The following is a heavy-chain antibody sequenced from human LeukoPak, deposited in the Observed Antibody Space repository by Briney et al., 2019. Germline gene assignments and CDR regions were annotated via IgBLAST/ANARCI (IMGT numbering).Heavy chain of an antibody. CDR2: IYSGGST. V-gene: IGHV3-53*01. D-gene: IGHD3-10*01. J-gene: IGHJ4*02. CDR1: GFTVSSNY. CDR3: ARDAYYGSGRGLGY. Sequence: GGSLRLSCAASGFTVSSNYMSWVRQAPGKGLEWVSVIYSGGSTYYADSVKGRFTISRDNSKNTLYLQMNSLRAEDTAVYYCARDAYYGSGRGLGYWGQGTLVTVSS.